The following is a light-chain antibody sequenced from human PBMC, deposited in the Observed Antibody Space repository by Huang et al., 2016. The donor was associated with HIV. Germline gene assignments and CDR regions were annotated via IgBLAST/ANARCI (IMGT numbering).Light chain of an antibody. CDR1: PDINTY. CDR3: QQLSAYPLS. CDR2: DAS. J-gene: IGKJ3*01. Sequence: QLTQSPSSLSASIGDRVTIACRASPDINTYLARYQQKPGRAPKLLIYDASTLQTGVPSRFRGFGSGTAFSLTITSLQPDDFAVYYCQQLSAYPLSFGPGTTVD. V-gene: IGKV1-9*01.